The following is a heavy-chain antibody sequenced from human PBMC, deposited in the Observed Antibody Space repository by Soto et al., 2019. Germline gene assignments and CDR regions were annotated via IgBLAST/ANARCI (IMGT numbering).Heavy chain of an antibody. J-gene: IGHJ4*02. CDR3: ATDPYYYASGF. CDR2: ISSDGTLT. D-gene: IGHD3-10*01. V-gene: IGHV3-11*01. Sequence: QVQLVQSGGGLVEPGGSLRFSCAASGFSFSGQYMTWIRQAPGKGLEWVSKISSDGTLTYYADSVKGRFTVSRDNAKRALYLQMNSLRAEDTAIYYCATDPYYYASGFWGQGTLVTVSS. CDR1: GFSFSGQY.